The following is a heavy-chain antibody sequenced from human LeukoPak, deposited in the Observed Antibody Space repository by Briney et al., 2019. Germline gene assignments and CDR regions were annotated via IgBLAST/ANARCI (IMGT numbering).Heavy chain of an antibody. V-gene: IGHV4-59*01. Sequence: PSETLSLTCTVSGGSISTYYWTWMRQPPGKGLEWIGFVYYTGNTNYNPSLKSRVTISVATSKNQFSLNLSSVTAADTAVYYCARSRNGDYGGAFDIWGQGTMVTVSS. D-gene: IGHD4-17*01. CDR3: ARSRNGDYGGAFDI. CDR1: GGSISTYY. CDR2: VYYTGNT. J-gene: IGHJ3*02.